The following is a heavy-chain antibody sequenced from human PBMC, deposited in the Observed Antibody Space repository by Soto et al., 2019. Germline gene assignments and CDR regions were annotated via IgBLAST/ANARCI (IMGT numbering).Heavy chain of an antibody. Sequence: QVQLVQSGAEVKKPGSSVKVSCKASGGTFSSYAISWVRQAPGQGLEWMGGIIPIFGTANYAQKFQGRVTNTADKTTSTAYMELSNLRSEDTAVYYCASHQLQSTYYYYGMDVWGQGTTVTVSS. V-gene: IGHV1-69*06. CDR2: IIPIFGTA. J-gene: IGHJ6*02. D-gene: IGHD1-1*01. CDR3: ASHQLQSTYYYYGMDV. CDR1: GGTFSSYA.